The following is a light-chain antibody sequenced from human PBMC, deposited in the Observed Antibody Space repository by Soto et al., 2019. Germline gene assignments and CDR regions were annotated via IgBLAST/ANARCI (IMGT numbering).Light chain of an antibody. Sequence: QSALTQPASVSGSPGQSITISCNGTSSDIGAYDYVSWYQQHPGKAPKLMIYEINKRPSGVPDRFSGSKSGNTASLTVSGLQAEDEADYYCSSFAGSNNFPYVFGTGTKLTVL. CDR2: EIN. CDR1: SSDIGAYDY. V-gene: IGLV2-8*01. J-gene: IGLJ1*01. CDR3: SSFAGSNNFPYV.